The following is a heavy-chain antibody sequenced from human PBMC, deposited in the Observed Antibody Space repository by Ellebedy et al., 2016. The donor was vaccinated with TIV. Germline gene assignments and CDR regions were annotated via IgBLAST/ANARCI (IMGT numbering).Heavy chain of an antibody. Sequence: GESLKISCAASGFPFSSYAMSWVRQAPGKGLEWVSAICGSGGSTYYADSVKGRFTISRDNSKNSLYLQMNSLRAEDTAMYYCARMSATGKRASDYWGQGTLVTVSS. D-gene: IGHD6-13*01. CDR2: ICGSGGST. J-gene: IGHJ4*02. CDR1: GFPFSSYA. V-gene: IGHV3-23*01. CDR3: ARMSATGKRASDY.